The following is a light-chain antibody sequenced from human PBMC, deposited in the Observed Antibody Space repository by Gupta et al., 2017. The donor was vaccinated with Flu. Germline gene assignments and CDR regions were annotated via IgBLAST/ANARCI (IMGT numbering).Light chain of an antibody. Sequence: SYELTQPPSVSVSPGQTASLTCSGDALPKQYAYWYQQKPGQAPGLVIYKDSERPPGIPERFSGSSSGTTVTLTISGVQAEDEADYYCQSADSSGTDLHYVFGTGTKVTVL. CDR3: QSADSSGTDLHYV. CDR1: ALPKQY. V-gene: IGLV3-25*02. CDR2: KDS. J-gene: IGLJ1*01.